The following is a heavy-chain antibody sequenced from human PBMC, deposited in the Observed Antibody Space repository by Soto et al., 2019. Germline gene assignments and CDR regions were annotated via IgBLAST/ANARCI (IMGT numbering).Heavy chain of an antibody. J-gene: IGHJ5*02. V-gene: IGHV4-59*01. CDR2: IYYSGST. D-gene: IGHD3-22*01. CDR1: GGSISSYY. CDR3: ARDFEGYYDSSGYYYSWFDP. Sequence: SETLSLTCTVSGGSISSYYWSWIRQPPGKGLEWIGYIYYSGSTNYNPSLKSRVTISVDTSKNQFSLKLSSVTAADTAVYYCARDFEGYYDSSGYYYSWFDPWGQGTLVTVS.